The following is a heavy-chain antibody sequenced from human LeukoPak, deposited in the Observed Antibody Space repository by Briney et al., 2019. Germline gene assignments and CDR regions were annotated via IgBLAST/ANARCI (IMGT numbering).Heavy chain of an antibody. CDR3: AKERCSAGSCSSTPDY. V-gene: IGHV3-23*01. Sequence: GGSLRLSCSASGFIFSTYAMSWVRQAPGKGLEWVSGISNSGDSTYYADSVKGRFTISRDYTRKTVDLQMNSLGADGTAVYYCAKERCSAGSCSSTPDYWGQGTPVTVSS. J-gene: IGHJ4*02. CDR2: ISNSGDST. D-gene: IGHD2-15*01. CDR1: GFIFSTYA.